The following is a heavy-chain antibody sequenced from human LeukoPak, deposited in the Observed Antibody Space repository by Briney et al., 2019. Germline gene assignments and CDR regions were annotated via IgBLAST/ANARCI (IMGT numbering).Heavy chain of an antibody. Sequence: SETLSRTCAVYGGSFSGYYWSWIRQPPGKGLEWIGEINHSGSTKYNPSLKSRVTISVDTSKNQFSLKLSSVTAADTAVYYCARAGVGATNFFFDYWGQGTLVTVSP. CDR1: GGSFSGYY. V-gene: IGHV4-34*01. CDR2: INHSGST. CDR3: ARAGVGATNFFFDY. J-gene: IGHJ4*02. D-gene: IGHD1-26*01.